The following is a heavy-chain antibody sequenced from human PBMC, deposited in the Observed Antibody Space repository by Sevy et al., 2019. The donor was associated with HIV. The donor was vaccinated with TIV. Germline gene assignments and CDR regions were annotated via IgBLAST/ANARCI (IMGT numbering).Heavy chain of an antibody. J-gene: IGHJ4*02. CDR2: IKGVGSDK. Sequence: GGSLRLSCAASGFTFSANWMNWVRQAPGKGLEWVANIKGVGSDKHYVDSVEGRFTISRDNAKNLLYLQMNSLRVEDTAVYYCAHETSGRLESWGQGTLVTVSS. CDR1: GFTFSANW. V-gene: IGHV3-7*01. D-gene: IGHD1-26*01. CDR3: AHETSGRLES.